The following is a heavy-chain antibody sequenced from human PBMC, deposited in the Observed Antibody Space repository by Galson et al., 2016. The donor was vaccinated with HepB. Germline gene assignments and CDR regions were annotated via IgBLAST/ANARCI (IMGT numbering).Heavy chain of an antibody. Sequence: SLRLSCAASGFTFSSYWMTWVRQAPGKGLEWVAHITHDGSEKYYVDSVRGRFTISRDNAKNSLYVQMNSLRAEDTAVYYCARFSGRYNGDVAYCGQGSLVTVSS. CDR2: ITHDGSEK. CDR3: ARFSGRYNGDVAY. J-gene: IGHJ4*02. D-gene: IGHD1-26*01. V-gene: IGHV3-7*04. CDR1: GFTFSSYW.